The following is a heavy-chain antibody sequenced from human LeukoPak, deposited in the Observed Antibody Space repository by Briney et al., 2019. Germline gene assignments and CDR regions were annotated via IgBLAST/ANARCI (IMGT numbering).Heavy chain of an antibody. D-gene: IGHD3-22*01. CDR1: GASFNSDDQD. CDR2: IHPSGML. Sequence: SETLSLTCTVSGASFNSDDQDWNWIRQSPGKGLEWIGSIHPSGMLYNNPSLESRVTMSRDTSKNQFSLTPNSVTAADTAVYFCSRGLDSRKLGYWGQGILVTVSS. CDR3: SRGLDSRKLGY. J-gene: IGHJ4*02. V-gene: IGHV4-31*03.